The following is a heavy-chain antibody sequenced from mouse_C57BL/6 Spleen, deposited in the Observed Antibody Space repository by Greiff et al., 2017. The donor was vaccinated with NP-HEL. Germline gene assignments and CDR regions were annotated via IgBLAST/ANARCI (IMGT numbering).Heavy chain of an antibody. J-gene: IGHJ4*01. D-gene: IGHD2-4*01. CDR2: IDPSDSYT. CDR3: ARSYYDYDVDYAMDY. Sequence: QVQLQQPGAELVMPGASVKLSCKASGYTFTSYWMHWVKQRPGQGLEWIGEIDPSDSYTNYNQKFKGKSTLTVDKSSSTAYMQLSSLTSEDSAVYYCARSYYDYDVDYAMDYWGQGTSVTVSS. V-gene: IGHV1-69*01. CDR1: GYTFTSYW.